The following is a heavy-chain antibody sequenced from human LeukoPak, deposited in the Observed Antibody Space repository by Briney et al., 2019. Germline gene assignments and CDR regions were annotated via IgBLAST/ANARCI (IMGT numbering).Heavy chain of an antibody. J-gene: IGHJ6*03. CDR3: ARFPGTYYLDV. Sequence: GGSLRLSCAASGFTFDDYGMSWVRQAPGKGLEWVSSISTSSSYIYYADSVKGRFTISRDNARNSLYLQMNTLRAEDTAVYYCARFPGTYYLDVWGKGTTVTVSS. CDR1: GFTFDDYG. V-gene: IGHV3-21*01. CDR2: ISTSSSYI.